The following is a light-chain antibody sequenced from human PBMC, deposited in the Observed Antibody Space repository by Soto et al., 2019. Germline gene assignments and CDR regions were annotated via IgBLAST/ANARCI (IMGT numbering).Light chain of an antibody. CDR3: QQLNSYPWT. J-gene: IGKJ1*01. CDR2: AAS. Sequence: DIQLTQSPSFLSASVGDRVTITCRASQGISSYLAWYQQKPGKAPKLLIYAASTLQSGVPSRFSCRGSGTEFTLSISSLQPEDFATYYCQQLNSYPWTFGQGTKVEIK. V-gene: IGKV1-9*01. CDR1: QGISSY.